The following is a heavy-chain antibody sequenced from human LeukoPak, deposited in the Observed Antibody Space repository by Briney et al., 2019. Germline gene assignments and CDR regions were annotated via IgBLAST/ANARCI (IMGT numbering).Heavy chain of an antibody. CDR1: GFTFRRYW. D-gene: IGHD4-23*01. CDR2: IIREGRST. Sequence: GGSLNLSCEPPGFTFRRYWMHWFRKAPGKGLVWVSRIIREGRSTNYADSVKGRFTISRDNAKNSLYLQMNSLRVEDTAVYYCARSSRELRGYAPWELMPPFDYWGQGTLITVSS. CDR3: ARSSRELRGYAPWELMPPFDY. V-gene: IGHV3-74*01. J-gene: IGHJ4*02.